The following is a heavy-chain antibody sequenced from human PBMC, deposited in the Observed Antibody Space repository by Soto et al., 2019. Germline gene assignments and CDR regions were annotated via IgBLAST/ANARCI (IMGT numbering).Heavy chain of an antibody. CDR2: IYSGGST. CDR3: ARSAGEGSGSYYNVKQDFYYYYYMDV. CDR1: GFTVSSNY. J-gene: IGHJ6*03. D-gene: IGHD3-10*01. Sequence: GGSLRLSCAASGFTVSSNYMSWVRQAPGKGLEWVSVIYSGGSTYYADSVKGRFTISRHNSKNTLYLQMNSLRAEDTAVYYCARSAGEGSGSYYNVKQDFYYYYYMDVWGKGTTVTVSS. V-gene: IGHV3-53*04.